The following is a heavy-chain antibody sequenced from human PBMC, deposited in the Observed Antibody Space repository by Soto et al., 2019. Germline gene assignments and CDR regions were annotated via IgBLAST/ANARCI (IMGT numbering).Heavy chain of an antibody. V-gene: IGHV4-34*01. CDR1: GGSFNDCC. Sequence: SETLSLTCAVHGGSFNDCCWSCIRQPPGEGLEWIGEIHHSASSMYSPSLKRRVTMLVDTSKNQFSLELSSVTAADTAVYYCVKHSGWFFDYWAQGSLVTVSA. CDR3: VKHSGWFFDY. D-gene: IGHD6-19*01. J-gene: IGHJ4*02. CDR2: IHHSASS.